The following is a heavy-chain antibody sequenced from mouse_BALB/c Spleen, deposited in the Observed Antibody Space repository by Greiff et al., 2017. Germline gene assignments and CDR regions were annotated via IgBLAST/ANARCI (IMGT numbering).Heavy chain of an antibody. CDR1: GDSITSGY. CDR2: ISYSGST. Sequence: EVKLQESGPSLVKPSQTLSLTCSVTGDSITSGYWNWIRKFPGNKLEYMGYISYSGSTYYNPSLKSRISITRDTSKNQYYLQLNSVTTEDTATYYCARYGGLLRDYAMDYWGQGTSVTVSS. D-gene: IGHD1-1*01. CDR3: ARYGGLLRDYAMDY. J-gene: IGHJ4*01. V-gene: IGHV3-8*02.